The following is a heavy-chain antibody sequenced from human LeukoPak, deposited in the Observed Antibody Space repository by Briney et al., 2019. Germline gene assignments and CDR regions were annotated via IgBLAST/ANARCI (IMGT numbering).Heavy chain of an antibody. CDR3: ARDISGSHSPGDY. CDR1: GFTVSSNY. V-gene: IGHV3-66*01. CDR2: IYSGGST. J-gene: IGHJ4*02. D-gene: IGHD1-26*01. Sequence: GGSLRLSCAASGFTVSSNYMNWVRQAPGKGLEWVSVIYSGGSTYYADSVKGRFTVSRDNSKNTLYLQMNSLRAEGTAVYYCARDISGSHSPGDYWGQGTLVTVSS.